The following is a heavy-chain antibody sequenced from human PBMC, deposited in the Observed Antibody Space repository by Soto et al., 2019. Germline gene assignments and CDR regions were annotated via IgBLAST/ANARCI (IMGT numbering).Heavy chain of an antibody. V-gene: IGHV4-31*01. Sequence: QVQLQESGPGLVKPSQTLSLTCTVSGGSISSGGYYWSWIRQHPGKGLEWIGYIYYSGSTYYNPSLKSPVNIPVDRSKNPFSLKLSSVTAADTAVYYCASEPSEVIAAAGYDAFDIWGQGTMVTVSS. CDR1: GGSISSGGYY. CDR2: IYYSGST. CDR3: ASEPSEVIAAAGYDAFDI. J-gene: IGHJ3*02. D-gene: IGHD6-13*01.